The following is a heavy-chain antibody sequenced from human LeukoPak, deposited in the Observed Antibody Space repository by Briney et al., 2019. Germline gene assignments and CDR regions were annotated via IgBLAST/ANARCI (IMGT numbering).Heavy chain of an antibody. Sequence: SGTLSLTCTVSGDSINSLDLWSWVRQPPGKGLEWIGEMYLSGTTHSNPSVKSRVTISVDTSKNQFSLKLSSVTAADTAVYYCARGPRAYYYDTRGGMDVWGQGTTVTVSS. CDR2: MYLSGTT. CDR1: GDSINSLDL. D-gene: IGHD3-22*01. V-gene: IGHV4-4*02. CDR3: ARGPRAYYYDTRGGMDV. J-gene: IGHJ6*02.